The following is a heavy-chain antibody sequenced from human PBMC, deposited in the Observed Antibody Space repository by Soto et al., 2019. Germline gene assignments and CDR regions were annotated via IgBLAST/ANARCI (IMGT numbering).Heavy chain of an antibody. CDR3: ARHNSSGWYYSETWFDP. CDR2: IIPIFGTA. V-gene: IGHV1-69*13. D-gene: IGHD6-19*01. J-gene: IGHJ5*02. CDR1: GGTFSSYA. Sequence: SVKVSCKASGGTFSSYAISWVRQAPGQGLEWMGGIIPIFGTANYAQKFQGRVTITADESTSTAYMELSSLRSEDTAVYYCARHNSSGWYYSETWFDPWGQGTMVTVYS.